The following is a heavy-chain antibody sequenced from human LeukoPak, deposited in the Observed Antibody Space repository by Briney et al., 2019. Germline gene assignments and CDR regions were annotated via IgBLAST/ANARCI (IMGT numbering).Heavy chain of an antibody. CDR1: GGSISSYY. V-gene: IGHV4-59*08. Sequence: SETLSLTCTVSGGSISSYYWSWIRQPPGKGLEWIGYIYYSGSTNYNPSLKSRVTISVDTSKNQFSLKLSSVTAADTAVYYCARQGPYYGSGSYRYNWFDPWGQGTLVTVSS. D-gene: IGHD3-10*01. CDR2: IYYSGST. J-gene: IGHJ5*02. CDR3: ARQGPYYGSGSYRYNWFDP.